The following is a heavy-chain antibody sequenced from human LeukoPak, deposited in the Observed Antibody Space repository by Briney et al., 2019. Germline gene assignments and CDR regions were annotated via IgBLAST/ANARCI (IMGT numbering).Heavy chain of an antibody. V-gene: IGHV3-21*01. CDR1: GFTFSSYS. CDR3: AREDNYYDSSGSTDY. CDR2: ISSSSSYI. J-gene: IGHJ4*02. D-gene: IGHD3-22*01. Sequence: PGGSLRLSCAASGFTFSSYSMNWVRQAPGKGLEWVSSISSSSSYIYYADSVKGRFTISRDNAKNSLYLQMNSLRAEDTAVCYCAREDNYYDSSGSTDYWGQGTLVTVSS.